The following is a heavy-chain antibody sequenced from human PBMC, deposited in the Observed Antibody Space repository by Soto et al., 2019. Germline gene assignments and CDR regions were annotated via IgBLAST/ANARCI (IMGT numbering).Heavy chain of an antibody. CDR2: IYYSGST. J-gene: IGHJ4*02. CDR1: GGSISSSSYY. CDR3: ASPYSSSRHFDY. D-gene: IGHD6-6*01. V-gene: IGHV4-39*01. Sequence: TSETLSLTCTVSGGSISSSSYYWGWIRQPPGKGLEWIGSIYYSGSTYYNPSLKSRVTISVDTSKNQFSLKLSSVTAADTAVYYCASPYSSSRHFDYWGQGTLVTVSS.